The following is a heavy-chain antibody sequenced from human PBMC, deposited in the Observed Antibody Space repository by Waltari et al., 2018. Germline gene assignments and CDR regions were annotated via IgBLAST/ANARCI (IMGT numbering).Heavy chain of an antibody. CDR2: SSAYNGNT. Sequence: QVQLVQSGAEVKKPGASVKVSCKASGYTFTSYGISWVRQAPGQGLEWMGWSSAYNGNTNYAQKLQGRVTMTTDTSTSTAYMELRSLRSDDTAVYDCALDSGHYYDYIWGSYRYGAFDIWGQGTMVTVSS. D-gene: IGHD3-16*02. J-gene: IGHJ3*02. V-gene: IGHV1-18*01. CDR3: ALDSGHYYDYIWGSYRYGAFDI. CDR1: GYTFTSYG.